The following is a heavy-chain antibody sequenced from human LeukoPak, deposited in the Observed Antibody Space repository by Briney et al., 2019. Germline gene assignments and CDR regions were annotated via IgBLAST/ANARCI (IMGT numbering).Heavy chain of an antibody. CDR2: IYYSGST. CDR1: GGSISSYY. D-gene: IGHD3-10*01. J-gene: IGHJ4*02. V-gene: IGHV4-59*08. CDR3: AGGENNYGSGRSYFDY. Sequence: PSETLSLTCTVSGGSISSYYWSWIRQPPGKGLEWIGYIYYSGSTNYNPSLKSRVTISVDTSKNQFSLKLSSVTAADTAAYYCAGGENNYGSGRSYFDYWGQGTLVTVSS.